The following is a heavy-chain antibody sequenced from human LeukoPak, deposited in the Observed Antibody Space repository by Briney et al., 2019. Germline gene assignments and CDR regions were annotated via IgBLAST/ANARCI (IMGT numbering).Heavy chain of an antibody. Sequence: ASVKVSCKASGYTFTTYPMHWVRQAPGQGLEWMGWINTNTGDPTYAPGFTGRFVFSLDTSVSTTYLQISSLKAEDTAVYYCAKVGGKSEGYLDFCAQGTLVTVSS. J-gene: IGHJ4*02. CDR2: INTNTGDP. V-gene: IGHV7-4-1*02. D-gene: IGHD4-23*01. CDR1: GYTFTTYP. CDR3: AKVGGKSEGYLDF.